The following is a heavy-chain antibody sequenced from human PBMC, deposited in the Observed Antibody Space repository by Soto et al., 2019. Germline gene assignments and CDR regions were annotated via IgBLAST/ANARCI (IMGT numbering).Heavy chain of an antibody. Sequence: EVQLLESGGDLKQPGGYLRLSCVASGLTFGSRAMTWVRQATGEGLQWVSTITDTGGDAKYADSVRGRFVISRDNSKKTLSLQMTSLTAEDAAMYYCARGSTDSYPGSRIFDFWGRGTLVTVSS. J-gene: IGHJ4*02. CDR2: ITDTGGDA. D-gene: IGHD3-10*01. CDR3: ARGSTDSYPGSRIFDF. V-gene: IGHV3-23*01. CDR1: GLTFGSRA.